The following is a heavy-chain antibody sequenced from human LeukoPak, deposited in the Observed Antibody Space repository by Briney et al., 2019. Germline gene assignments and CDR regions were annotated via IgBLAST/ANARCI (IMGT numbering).Heavy chain of an antibody. J-gene: IGHJ4*02. CDR3: ARHRGHIVVVPAARRRVGPFDY. Sequence: PSETLSLTCAVYGGSFSGYYWSWIRQPPGKGLEWIGEINHSGSTNYNPSLKSRVTISVDTSKNQFSLKLSSVTAADTAVYYCARHRGHIVVVPAARRRVGPFDYWGQGTLVTVSS. CDR1: GGSFSGYY. D-gene: IGHD2-2*01. CDR2: INHSGST. V-gene: IGHV4-34*01.